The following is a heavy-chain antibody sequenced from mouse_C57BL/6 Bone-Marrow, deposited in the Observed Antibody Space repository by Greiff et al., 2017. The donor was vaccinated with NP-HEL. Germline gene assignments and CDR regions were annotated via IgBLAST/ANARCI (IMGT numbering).Heavy chain of an antibody. CDR3: ARLLIYYDYDGGRFAY. D-gene: IGHD2-4*01. Sequence: DVQLVESGGDLVKPGGSLKLSCAASGFTFSSYGMSWVRQTPDKRLEWVATISSGGSYTYYPDSVKGRFTISRDNAKNTLYLQMSSLKSEDTAMYYCARLLIYYDYDGGRFAYWGQGTLVTVSA. J-gene: IGHJ3*01. CDR1: GFTFSSYG. V-gene: IGHV5-6*01. CDR2: ISSGGSYT.